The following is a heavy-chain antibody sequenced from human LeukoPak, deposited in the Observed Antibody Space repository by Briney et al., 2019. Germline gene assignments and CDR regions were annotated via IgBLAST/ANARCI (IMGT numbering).Heavy chain of an antibody. Sequence: QPGRSLRLSCAASGFTFSSFGMHWVRQAPGKGLEWVAVSWFPGDTKYYADSVKDRFTISRDNSKKMVYLQLNSLRTEDTAIYYCAKDTDDYLLDWGQGTLVTVSS. V-gene: IGHV3-30*18. CDR2: SWFPGDTK. J-gene: IGHJ4*02. CDR1: GFTFSSFG. CDR3: AKDTDDYLLD. D-gene: IGHD5-12*01.